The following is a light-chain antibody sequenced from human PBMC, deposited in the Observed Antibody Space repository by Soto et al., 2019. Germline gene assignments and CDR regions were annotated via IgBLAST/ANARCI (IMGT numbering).Light chain of an antibody. CDR1: SSNIGAGYD. J-gene: IGLJ3*02. CDR2: GNS. V-gene: IGLV1-40*01. Sequence: QSVLTQPPSVSGAPGQRVTISCTGSSSNIGAGYDVHWYQQLPGTAPKLLIYGNSNRPSGVPDRFSGSKSGTSASLAITGLQAEDEADYYCQSYGSSGVFGGGTKLTVL. CDR3: QSYGSSGV.